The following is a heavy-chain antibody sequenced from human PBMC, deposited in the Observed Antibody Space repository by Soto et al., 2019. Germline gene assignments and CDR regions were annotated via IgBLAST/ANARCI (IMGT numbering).Heavy chain of an antibody. D-gene: IGHD2-21*02. V-gene: IGHV3-30*03. Sequence: QVQLVESGGGVVQPGRSLRLSCAASGFTFSNYGMHWVRQAPGKGLEWVAVISNDGGNKFYVDSVKGRFTISRDNSKNTLYLQMSSLRTEDTAVYYCAIGADVSRDPLDYWGQGTLVTVSS. CDR2: ISNDGGNK. J-gene: IGHJ4*02. CDR1: GFTFSNYG. CDR3: AIGADVSRDPLDY.